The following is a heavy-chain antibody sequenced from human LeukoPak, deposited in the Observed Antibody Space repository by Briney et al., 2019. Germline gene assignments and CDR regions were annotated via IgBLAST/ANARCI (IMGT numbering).Heavy chain of an antibody. CDR1: GFTFSSYA. Sequence: GGSLRLSCAGSGFTFSSYAMSWVPQAPGKGLECVSAISRSGGSTYYADSVKGRFTISRDNSKNTLYLQMDSLRAEDTAVYYWAKSSGWYEGFDYWGQGTLVTVSS. V-gene: IGHV3-23*01. J-gene: IGHJ4*02. CDR3: AKSSGWYEGFDY. CDR2: ISRSGGST. D-gene: IGHD6-19*01.